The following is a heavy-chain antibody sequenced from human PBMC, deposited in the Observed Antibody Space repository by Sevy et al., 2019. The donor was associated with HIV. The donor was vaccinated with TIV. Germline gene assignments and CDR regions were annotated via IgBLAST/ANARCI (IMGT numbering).Heavy chain of an antibody. V-gene: IGHV1-18*01. CDR3: ARGYYSSDYFCYYYGMDV. D-gene: IGHD4-17*01. CDR2: ISAYNGNT. CDR1: GYTFTSYG. J-gene: IGHJ6*02. Sequence: ASVKVSCKASGYTFTSYGISWVRQAPGQGLEWMGWISAYNGNTNDPQKLQGRVTMTTDTSTSTAYMELRSLRSDDTAVYYCARGYYSSDYFCYYYGMDVWGQGTTVTVSS.